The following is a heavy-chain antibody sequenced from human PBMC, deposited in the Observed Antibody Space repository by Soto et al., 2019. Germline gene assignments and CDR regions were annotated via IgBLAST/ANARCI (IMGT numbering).Heavy chain of an antibody. V-gene: IGHV1-69*14. CDR2: IIPIFVTA. D-gene: IGHD2-15*01. CDR1: GGTFSSYA. Sequence: QVQLVQSGAEVKKPGSSVKVSCKASGGTFSSYAISWVRQAPGQGREWMGGIIPIFVTANYAQRFQGRVTITSDRSTSTAYMELSSLRAEDTAVYYCARGGDIVVVVAATDHDWFAPWGQGTLVTVSS. J-gene: IGHJ5*02. CDR3: ARGGDIVVVVAATDHDWFAP.